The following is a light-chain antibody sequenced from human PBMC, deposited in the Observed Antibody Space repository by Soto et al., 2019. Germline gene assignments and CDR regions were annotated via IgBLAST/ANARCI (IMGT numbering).Light chain of an antibody. CDR2: STN. CDR1: TGAVTSGHH. J-gene: IGLJ3*02. CDR3: LFYYGGAQPHWV. V-gene: IGLV7-43*01. Sequence: QAVVTQESSLTVSPGGTGTLTCASSTGAVTSGHHPNWLQQKPGQAPRTLIYSTNNKQDWTPARFSGSLLEGKAALTVSGVQPEDEAEYYCLFYYGGAQPHWVFGGGTKLTVL.